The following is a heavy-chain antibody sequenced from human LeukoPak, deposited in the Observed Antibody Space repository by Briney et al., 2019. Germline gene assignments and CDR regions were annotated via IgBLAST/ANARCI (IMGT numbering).Heavy chain of an antibody. CDR1: GGTFASYA. D-gene: IGHD3-10*01. Sequence: SVKVSCKVSGGTFASYAISWVRQAPGQGLEWMGRIIPMFGTANYAQKSQGRVTVTADESTSTAYMELSSLRSEDRAVYYCARDGDHYGSGGYSPKNYGMDAWGQGTTVTVSS. J-gene: IGHJ6*02. CDR2: IIPMFGTA. V-gene: IGHV1-69*13. CDR3: ARDGDHYGSGGYSPKNYGMDA.